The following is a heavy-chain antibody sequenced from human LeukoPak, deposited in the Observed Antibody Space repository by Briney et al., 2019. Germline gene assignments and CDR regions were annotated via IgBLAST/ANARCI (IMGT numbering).Heavy chain of an antibody. Sequence: GRSLRLSCAASGFIFDDYAMHWVRQTPGKGLEWVSGISKYNDNIGYADSVKGRFTISRDNAKNSLYLQMNSLRAEDTALYYCAKDIYSEYNYGYWFDPWGQGTLVSVSS. J-gene: IGHJ5*02. V-gene: IGHV3-9*01. CDR2: ISKYNDNI. CDR1: GFIFDDYA. CDR3: AKDIYSEYNYGYWFDP. D-gene: IGHD5-18*01.